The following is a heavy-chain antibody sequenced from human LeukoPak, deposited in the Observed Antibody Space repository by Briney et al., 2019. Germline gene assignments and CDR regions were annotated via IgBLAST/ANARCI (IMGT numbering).Heavy chain of an antibody. V-gene: IGHV4-34*01. CDR2: INHSGST. Sequence: SETLSLTCAVYVEPFSNYFWSWIRQSPGKGLEWIGEINHSGSTNYNSSLTGRVTISVDTSKNQFSLNLSSVTAADTAIYYCARGPGQYDYWAQGTLVIVSS. J-gene: IGHJ4*02. CDR3: ARGPGQYDY. D-gene: IGHD5-24*01. CDR1: VEPFSNYF.